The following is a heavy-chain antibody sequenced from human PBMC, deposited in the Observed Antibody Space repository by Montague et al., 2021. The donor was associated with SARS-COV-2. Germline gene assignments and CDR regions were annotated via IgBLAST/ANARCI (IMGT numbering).Heavy chain of an antibody. CDR3: ARVRDSSGHDY. Sequence: PLSLTCTVSGGSISSDDYYWSWIRQPPGKGLEWIGYIFYSGSAYYSPSLESRSTISIGTSKNQFSLRLTSVTAADTAVYYCARVRDSSGHDYWGQGTLVTVSS. D-gene: IGHD3-22*01. V-gene: IGHV4-30-4*01. CDR1: GGSISSDDYY. J-gene: IGHJ4*02. CDR2: IFYSGSA.